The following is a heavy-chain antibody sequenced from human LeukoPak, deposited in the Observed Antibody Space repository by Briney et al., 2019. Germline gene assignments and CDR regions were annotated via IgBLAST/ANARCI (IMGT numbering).Heavy chain of an antibody. D-gene: IGHD6-13*01. CDR3: TCIAARPGYYGMDV. V-gene: IGHV4-39*01. Sequence: SETLSLTCTVSGGSISSSSYYWGWIRQPPGTGLEWIGSIYYSGSTYYNPSLKSRVTISVDTSKNQFSLKLSSVTAADTAVYYCTCIAARPGYYGMDVWGQGTTVTVSS. J-gene: IGHJ6*02. CDR1: GGSISSSSYY. CDR2: IYYSGST.